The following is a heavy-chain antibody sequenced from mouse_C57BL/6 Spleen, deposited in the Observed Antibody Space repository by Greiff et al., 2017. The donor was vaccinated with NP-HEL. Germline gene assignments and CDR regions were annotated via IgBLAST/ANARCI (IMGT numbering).Heavy chain of an antibody. J-gene: IGHJ3*01. Sequence: VQLQQPGAELVKPGASVKLSCKASGYTFTSYWMQWVKQRPGQGLEWIGEIDPSDSCTNYNHKFKGKATLSVDTSSSTAYMQRSSLTSEDSAVYYCARSYYGSIPFAYWGQGTLVTVSA. CDR2: IDPSDSCT. D-gene: IGHD1-1*01. V-gene: IGHV1-50*01. CDR3: ARSYYGSIPFAY. CDR1: GYTFTSYW.